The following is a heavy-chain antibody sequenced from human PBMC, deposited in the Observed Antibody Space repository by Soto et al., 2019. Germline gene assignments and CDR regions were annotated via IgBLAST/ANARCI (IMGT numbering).Heavy chain of an antibody. Sequence: GASVKVSCKASGGSFSNYGISWVRQAPGQGLEWMGGIIPVFGTPHYAQKFQDRVTITADESTSTVYMEVSSLTSEDTAVYYCARGDATKIIVTTYYGLDVWGQGTTVTVSS. CDR1: GGSFSNYG. J-gene: IGHJ6*02. CDR3: ARGDATKIIVTTYYGLDV. CDR2: IIPVFGTP. D-gene: IGHD3-22*01. V-gene: IGHV1-69*13.